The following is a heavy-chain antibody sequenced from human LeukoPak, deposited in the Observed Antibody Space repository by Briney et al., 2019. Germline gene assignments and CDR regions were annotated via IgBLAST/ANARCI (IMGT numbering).Heavy chain of an antibody. J-gene: IGHJ3*02. D-gene: IGHD3-22*01. V-gene: IGHV3-30*02. CDR1: GFIFSSYG. Sequence: PGGSLRLSCAASGFIFSSYGMHWVRQAPGKGLEWVAFIRYDGNNKYYEDSVKGRFTISRDNSKYTLYMQMNILRAKDTAIDYCAKSLTYYYDSSGSSIGGFDIWGQGTMVTVSS. CDR3: AKSLTYYYDSSGSSIGGFDI. CDR2: IRYDGNNK.